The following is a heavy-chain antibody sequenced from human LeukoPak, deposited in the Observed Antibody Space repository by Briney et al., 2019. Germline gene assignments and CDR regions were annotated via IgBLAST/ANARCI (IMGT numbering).Heavy chain of an antibody. V-gene: IGHV1-2*02. CDR2: INPNSGGT. Sequence: GASVKVSCKASGYTFTGYYMHWVRQAPGQGLEWMGWINPNSGGTNYAQKFQGRVTMTRDTSISTAYMELRSLRSDDTAVYYCARVGRIYDSSGPFDYWGQGTLVTVSS. CDR1: GYTFTGYY. J-gene: IGHJ4*02. D-gene: IGHD3-22*01. CDR3: ARVGRIYDSSGPFDY.